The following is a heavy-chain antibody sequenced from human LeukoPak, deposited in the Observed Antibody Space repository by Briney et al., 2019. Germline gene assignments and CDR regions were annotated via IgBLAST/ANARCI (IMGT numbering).Heavy chain of an antibody. CDR3: SRGLTICYASDI. D-gene: IGHD3-9*01. CDR1: GFTFSSYG. V-gene: IGHV3-30*02. Sequence: GGSLRLSCAASGFTFSSYGMHWVPQAPGKGLEGVAFIRYDGSNKYYADSVKGRYTISRDNSKNTLYLQMNSLRAEDTAVYYCSRGLTICYASDIWGQGTMVTVSS. J-gene: IGHJ3*02. CDR2: IRYDGSNK.